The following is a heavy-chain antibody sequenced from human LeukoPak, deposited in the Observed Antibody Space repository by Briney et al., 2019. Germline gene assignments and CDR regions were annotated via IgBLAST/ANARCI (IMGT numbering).Heavy chain of an antibody. Sequence: ASVKVSCKASGYTFTGYYMHWVRQAPGQGLEWMGWIKPSSGGTNYAQNFQGRVTMTRDTSINTAYMELSRLRSDDTAVYYCARDLGRYCSGGSCTYYYYMDVWGKGTTVTISS. CDR2: IKPSSGGT. V-gene: IGHV1-2*02. D-gene: IGHD2-15*01. J-gene: IGHJ6*03. CDR3: ARDLGRYCSGGSCTYYYYMDV. CDR1: GYTFTGYY.